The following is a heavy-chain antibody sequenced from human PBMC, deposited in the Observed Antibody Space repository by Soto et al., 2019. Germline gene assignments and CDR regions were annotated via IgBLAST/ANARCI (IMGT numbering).Heavy chain of an antibody. J-gene: IGHJ3*02. V-gene: IGHV3-23*01. D-gene: IGHD4-17*01. Sequence: EVQLLESGGGLVQPGGSLRLSCAASRFTFSSYAMSWVRQAPRKGLEWVSAVSGSGVSTYYADSVQGRFTISRDNSMNTLYLQMNSLRVEDTAVYYCAKDRDYGDYWDAFDIRGQGTMVTVSS. CDR1: RFTFSSYA. CDR2: VSGSGVST. CDR3: AKDRDYGDYWDAFDI.